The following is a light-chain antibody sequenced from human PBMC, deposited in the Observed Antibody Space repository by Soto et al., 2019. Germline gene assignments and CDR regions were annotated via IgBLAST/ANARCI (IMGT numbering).Light chain of an antibody. CDR1: QGISSY. CDR3: QQLNSYPLT. V-gene: IGKV1-9*01. CDR2: AAS. J-gene: IGKJ4*01. Sequence: DIQLTQSPSFLSASVGDRVTITCRASQGISSYLAWSQQKPGKAHKLLIYAASTLQSGVPSRFSGSGSGTEFTITLSSLQPEDFSTYYWQQLNSYPLTFGGGTKVEIK.